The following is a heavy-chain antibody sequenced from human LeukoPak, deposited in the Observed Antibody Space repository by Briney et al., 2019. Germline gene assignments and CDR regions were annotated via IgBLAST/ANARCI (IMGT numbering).Heavy chain of an antibody. CDR1: GGSVSSGSYY. D-gene: IGHD1-26*01. CDR2: IYYSGST. V-gene: IGHV4-61*01. CDR3: ARLWDSAFDI. Sequence: SETLSLTCTVSGGSVSSGSYYWSWIRQPPGKRLEWIGYIYYSGSTNYNPSLKSRVTISVDTSKNQFSLKLSSVTAADTAVYYCARLWDSAFDIWGQGTMVTVSS. J-gene: IGHJ3*02.